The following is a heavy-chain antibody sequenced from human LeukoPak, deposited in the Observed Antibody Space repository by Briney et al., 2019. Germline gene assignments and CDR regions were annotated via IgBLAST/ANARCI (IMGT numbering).Heavy chain of an antibody. CDR2: IYYSATSYYSGTS. V-gene: IGHV4-39*01. CDR3: AGQEGSTWEYNWFDP. D-gene: IGHD6-13*01. Sequence: SEALSLTCTVSGGSISSSDYYWGWIRQPPGKGLEWIGTIYYSATSYYSGTSYFNPSLKSRVTISVDTPKNQFSLKLSSVTAADTALYYCAGQEGSTWEYNWFDPWGQGTLVTVSS. J-gene: IGHJ5*02. CDR1: GGSISSSDYY.